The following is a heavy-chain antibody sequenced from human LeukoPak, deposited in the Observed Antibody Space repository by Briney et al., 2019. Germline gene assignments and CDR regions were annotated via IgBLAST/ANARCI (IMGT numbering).Heavy chain of an antibody. J-gene: IGHJ4*02. D-gene: IGHD2-8*02. Sequence: SETLSLTCTVSGGSISSSSYYWGWIRQPPGKGLEWIASIYYTGSTYYNPSLKSRVTISVDTSKNQFSLKLSSVTAADTAIYYCATYRQVLLPFESWGQGTLVTVSS. CDR1: GGSISSSSYY. V-gene: IGHV4-39*07. CDR2: IYYTGST. CDR3: ATYRQVLLPFES.